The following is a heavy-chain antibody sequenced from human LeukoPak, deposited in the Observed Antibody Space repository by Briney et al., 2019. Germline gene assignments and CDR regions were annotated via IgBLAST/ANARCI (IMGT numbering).Heavy chain of an antibody. Sequence: GRSLRLSCAASGFTFSFYAMHWVRQAPGKGLEWVANIKQDGSKKSYVDSVKGRFTISRDNAKDSLYLQMNSLRAEDTAIYYCTRVGYIDEGIDYWGQGTLVTVSS. D-gene: IGHD5-24*01. CDR1: GFTFSFYA. J-gene: IGHJ4*02. CDR2: IKQDGSKK. V-gene: IGHV3-7*04. CDR3: TRVGYIDEGIDY.